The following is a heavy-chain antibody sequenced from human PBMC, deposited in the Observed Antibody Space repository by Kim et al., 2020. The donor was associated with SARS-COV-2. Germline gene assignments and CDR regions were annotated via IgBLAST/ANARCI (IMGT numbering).Heavy chain of an antibody. J-gene: IGHJ4*02. Sequence: YTQSLKSRVTISVDTSKNQFSLKLSSVTAADTAVYYCARAMVRGVYFDYWGQGTLVTVSS. CDR3: ARAMVRGVYFDY. D-gene: IGHD3-10*01. V-gene: IGHV4-30-2*05.